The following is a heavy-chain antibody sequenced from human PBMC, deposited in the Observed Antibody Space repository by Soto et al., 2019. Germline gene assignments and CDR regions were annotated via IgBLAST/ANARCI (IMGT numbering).Heavy chain of an antibody. CDR3: AKDNGITIFGVVTGYFDL. CDR2: ISWNSGSI. CDR1: GFTFDDYA. Sequence: EVQLVESGGGSVQPGRSLRLSCAASGFTFDDYAMHWVRQAPGKGLEWVSGISWNSGSIGYADSVKGRFTISRDNAKNSLYLQMNSLRAEDTALYYCAKDNGITIFGVVTGYFDLWGRGTLVTVSS. J-gene: IGHJ2*01. V-gene: IGHV3-9*01. D-gene: IGHD3-3*01.